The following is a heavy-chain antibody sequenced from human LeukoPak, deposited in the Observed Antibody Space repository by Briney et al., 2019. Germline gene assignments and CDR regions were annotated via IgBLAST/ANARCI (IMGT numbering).Heavy chain of an antibody. J-gene: IGHJ4*02. D-gene: IGHD1-26*01. CDR2: INSDGSST. V-gene: IGHV3-74*01. Sequence: GGSLRLSCAASGFTFSSYWMHWVRQAPGKGLVWVSRINSDGSSTSYADSVKGRFTIARDNAKNTLYLQMNSLRAEDTAMYYCARAPVGATCFDYWGQGTLVTVSS. CDR3: ARAPVGATCFDY. CDR1: GFTFSSYW.